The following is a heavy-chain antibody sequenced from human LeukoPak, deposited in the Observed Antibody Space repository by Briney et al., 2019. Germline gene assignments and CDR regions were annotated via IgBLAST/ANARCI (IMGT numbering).Heavy chain of an antibody. V-gene: IGHV4-59*01. Sequence: SETLSLTCTVSGGSISSYYWSWIRQPPGKGLEWIGYIYYSGSTNYNPSLKSRVTISVDTSKNQFSLKLSSVTAADTAVHYCARVPMIAVAGYGMDVWGQGTTVTVSS. D-gene: IGHD6-19*01. CDR1: GGSISSYY. J-gene: IGHJ6*02. CDR3: ARVPMIAVAGYGMDV. CDR2: IYYSGST.